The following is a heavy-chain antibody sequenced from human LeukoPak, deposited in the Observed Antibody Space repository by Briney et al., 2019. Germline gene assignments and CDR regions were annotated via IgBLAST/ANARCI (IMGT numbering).Heavy chain of an antibody. V-gene: IGHV6-1*01. D-gene: IGHD1-26*01. CDR3: ARDPDSSYEWGPFDP. CDR2: TYYRSKWNS. CDR1: GDSVSSNSAS. Sequence: SQTLSLTCAISGDSVSSNSASWNWIRQSRSRGLEWLGRTYYRSKWNSDYAESVKSRITINPDTSKNQFSLHLNSVTPEDTAVYYCARDPDSSYEWGPFDPWGQGTLVTVSS. J-gene: IGHJ5*02.